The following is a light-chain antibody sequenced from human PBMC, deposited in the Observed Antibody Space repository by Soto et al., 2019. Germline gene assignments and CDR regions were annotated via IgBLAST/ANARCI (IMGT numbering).Light chain of an antibody. CDR2: AAS. CDR3: HQYASSRT. V-gene: IGKV3-20*01. CDR1: QSVSSRY. J-gene: IGKJ1*01. Sequence: EIVLTQSPVTLSLSPGERATLSCRASQSVSSRYFAWYQQKPGQAPRLLIYAASSRAAGIPDRFSGSGSGTDFSLTIRRLEHEYFAVYYCHQYASSRTFGPGTKVE.